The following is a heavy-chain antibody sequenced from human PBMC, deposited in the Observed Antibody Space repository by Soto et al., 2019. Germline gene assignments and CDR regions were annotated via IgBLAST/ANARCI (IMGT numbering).Heavy chain of an antibody. D-gene: IGHD6-19*01. J-gene: IGHJ4*02. Sequence: QVQLVQSGAEVKKPGASVKVSCKASGYTFTSYAMHWVRQAPGQRLEWMGWINAGNGNTKYSQKFQGRVTITRDTSASTAYMGLSSLRSEDTAVYYCARVIGGWYYFDYWGQGTLVTVSS. CDR2: INAGNGNT. V-gene: IGHV1-3*01. CDR3: ARVIGGWYYFDY. CDR1: GYTFTSYA.